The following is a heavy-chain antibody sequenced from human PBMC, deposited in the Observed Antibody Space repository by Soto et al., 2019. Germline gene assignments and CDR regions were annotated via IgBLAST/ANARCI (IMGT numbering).Heavy chain of an antibody. J-gene: IGHJ4*02. CDR2: IAGGSGFT. D-gene: IGHD3-10*01. Sequence: EVQLLESGGSLVQPGGSLRLSCAASGLTFSSYAMSWVRQAPGKGLEWVSTIAGGSGFTYYADSVKGRFTISRDNSKNTLHLQGNSLRVEDTAVYYCAKMFWVASGNYLYYFDSSGQGTLVTVSS. CDR3: AKMFWVASGNYLYYFDS. CDR1: GLTFSSYA. V-gene: IGHV3-23*01.